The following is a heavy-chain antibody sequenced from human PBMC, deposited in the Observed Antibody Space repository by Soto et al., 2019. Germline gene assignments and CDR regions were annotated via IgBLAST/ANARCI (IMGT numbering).Heavy chain of an antibody. CDR2: IFSNDEK. D-gene: IGHD3-3*01. V-gene: IGHV2-26*01. CDR1: GFSLSNARMG. Sequence: QVTLKESGPVLVKPTETLTLTCTVSGFSLSNARMGVSWIRQPPGKALEWLAHIFSNDEKSYSTSLKSRLTIAKDTSKSQVVLTMTNMDPVDAATYYCARIPSYDFWSGYYTGWFAPWGQGTLVTVSS. CDR3: ARIPSYDFWSGYYTGWFAP. J-gene: IGHJ5*02.